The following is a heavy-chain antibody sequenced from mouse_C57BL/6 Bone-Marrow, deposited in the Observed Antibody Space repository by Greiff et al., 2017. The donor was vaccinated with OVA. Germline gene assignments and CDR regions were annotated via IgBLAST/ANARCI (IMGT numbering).Heavy chain of an antibody. J-gene: IGHJ3*01. Sequence: EVKLMESGGGLVQSGRSLRLSCATSGFTFSDFYMEWVRQAPGKGLEWIAASRNKANDYTTEYSASVKGRFIVSRDTSQSILYLQMNALRAEDTAIYYCARDGFTGGFAYWGQGTLVTVSA. CDR1: GFTFSDFY. V-gene: IGHV7-1*01. D-gene: IGHD1-1*01. CDR2: SRNKANDYTT. CDR3: ARDGFTGGFAY.